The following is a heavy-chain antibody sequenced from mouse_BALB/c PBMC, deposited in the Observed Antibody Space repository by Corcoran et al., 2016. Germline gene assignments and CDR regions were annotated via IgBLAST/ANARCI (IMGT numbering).Heavy chain of an antibody. CDR3: SNCDWYFDV. Sequence: EVQLQQSGAELVKPGASVKLSCTASGFNIKDTYMHWVKQRPEQGLEWIGRIDPANGNTKYDPKFQGKATITADTCSNTAYLQISSLTSEYTAVYFFSNCDWYFDVFCAGSPVTLSS. CDR2: IDPANGNT. J-gene: IGHJ1*01. V-gene: IGHV14-3*02. CDR1: GFNIKDTY.